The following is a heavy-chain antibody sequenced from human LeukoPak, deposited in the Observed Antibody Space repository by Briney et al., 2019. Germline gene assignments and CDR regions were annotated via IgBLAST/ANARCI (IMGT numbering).Heavy chain of an antibody. Sequence: GGPLRLSCAASGFTFRRYWMHWVRQAPGKGLVWVSRINSDGISTNYADSVKGRFTISRDNAKNTLYLQMNSLRAEDTAVYYCVKDSGGDITIGGSWGQGTLVTVSS. D-gene: IGHD3-16*01. V-gene: IGHV3-74*01. CDR1: GFTFRRYW. J-gene: IGHJ4*02. CDR3: VKDSGGDITIGGS. CDR2: INSDGIST.